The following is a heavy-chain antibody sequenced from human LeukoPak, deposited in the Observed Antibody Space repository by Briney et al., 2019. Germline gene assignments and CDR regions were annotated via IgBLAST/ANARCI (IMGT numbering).Heavy chain of an antibody. CDR1: GFTFTYYW. CDR2: IKQDGSEK. D-gene: IGHD3-10*01. V-gene: IGHV3-7*01. CDR3: ARDPGSGYMDV. Sequence: PGGSLRLSCSASGFTFTYYWMTWVRQAPGKGLEWVANIKQDGSEKYYVDSVKGRFTISRDNAKNSLYLQMNSLRAEDTAVYYCARDPGSGYMDVWGKGTTVTVSS. J-gene: IGHJ6*03.